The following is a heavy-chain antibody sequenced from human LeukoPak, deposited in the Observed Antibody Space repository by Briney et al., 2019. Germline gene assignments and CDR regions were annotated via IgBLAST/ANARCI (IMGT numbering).Heavy chain of an antibody. V-gene: IGHV3-7*01. CDR2: IKQDGSEK. J-gene: IGHJ5*02. CDR3: VKPYYFSSGSLT. D-gene: IGHD3-10*01. Sequence: PGGSLRLSCDASGFTFSSHWMSWVRQAPGKGLEWVANIKQDGSEKYYMDSMKGRFIISRDNAKNSLHLQMNSLRAEDTAVYYCVKPYYFSSGSLTWGQGTLVTVSS. CDR1: GFTFSSHW.